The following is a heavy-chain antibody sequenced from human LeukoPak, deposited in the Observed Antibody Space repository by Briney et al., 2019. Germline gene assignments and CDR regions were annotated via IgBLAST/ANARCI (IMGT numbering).Heavy chain of an antibody. V-gene: IGHV3-74*01. D-gene: IGHD2/OR15-2a*01. Sequence: GGSLRLSCAASGFTFSSYWIHWVRQAPGKGLVWVSRINSDGSSTSYADSVKGRFTISRDNAKNSVYLQMDTLRVEDTAMYYCAKDAQLRSRWFDPWGQGTLVTVSS. CDR3: AKDAQLRSRWFDP. CDR1: GFTFSSYW. CDR2: INSDGSST. J-gene: IGHJ5*02.